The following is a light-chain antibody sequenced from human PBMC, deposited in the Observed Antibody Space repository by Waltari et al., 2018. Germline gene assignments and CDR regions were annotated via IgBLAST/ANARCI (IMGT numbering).Light chain of an antibody. CDR2: LNSDGSH. Sequence: QLVLTQSPSASASLGALVKLTCTLSSEHSSYAIAWHQQQPEKGPRYLMKLNSDGSHNKGDGIPDRFSGSSSGADRYLTISSLQSEDEADYYCQTWGTGIHGAFGGGTKLTVL. CDR1: SEHSSYA. CDR3: QTWGTGIHGA. V-gene: IGLV4-69*01. J-gene: IGLJ2*01.